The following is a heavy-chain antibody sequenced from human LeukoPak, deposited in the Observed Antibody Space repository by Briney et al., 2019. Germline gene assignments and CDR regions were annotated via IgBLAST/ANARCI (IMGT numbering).Heavy chain of an antibody. D-gene: IGHD3-10*01. J-gene: IGHJ4*02. CDR2: IIFDSGNT. CDR3: ATDSTPMVRGIIIAFAY. CDR1: GFTFIGSA. V-gene: IGHV1-58*01. Sequence: SVKISSKASGFTFIGSAVQWVRRARGQRLEWRGWIIFDSGNTHYVQKLQERVTITWDMSTNTAYMELSSLTSEDTAVYYCATDSTPMVRGIIIAFAYWGQGTQVTVSS.